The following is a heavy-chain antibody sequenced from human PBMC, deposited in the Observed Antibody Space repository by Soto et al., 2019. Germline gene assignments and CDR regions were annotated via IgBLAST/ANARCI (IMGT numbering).Heavy chain of an antibody. V-gene: IGHV3-30-3*01. Sequence: QVQLVESGGGVVQPGRSLRLSCAASGFTFSSYAMHWVRQAPGKGLEWVAVISYDGSNKYYADSVKGRFTISRDNSKNTLYLRMNSLRAEDTAVYYCARCDSSGYSFAYYYYGMDVWGQGTTVTVSS. J-gene: IGHJ6*02. CDR2: ISYDGSNK. CDR1: GFTFSSYA. D-gene: IGHD3-22*01. CDR3: ARCDSSGYSFAYYYYGMDV.